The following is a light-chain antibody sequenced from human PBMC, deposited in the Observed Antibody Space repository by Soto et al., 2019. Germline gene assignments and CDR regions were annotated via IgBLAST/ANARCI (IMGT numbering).Light chain of an antibody. CDR3: QNYYNAPFT. CDR1: QGISDY. Sequence: GDRVTITCRASQGISDYLVWYQQKPGKVPKLLIYAASTLQSGVPPRFSGTGSGTDFTLTISSLQPEDVATYYCQNYYNAPFTFGPGTKVDIK. V-gene: IGKV1-27*01. CDR2: AAS. J-gene: IGKJ3*01.